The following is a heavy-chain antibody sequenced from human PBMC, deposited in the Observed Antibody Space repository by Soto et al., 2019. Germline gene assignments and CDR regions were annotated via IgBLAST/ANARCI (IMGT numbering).Heavy chain of an antibody. CDR1: GLTFSNYG. Sequence: EVQLLESGGGLVQPGGSLRLSCAASGLTFSNYGMTWVRQAPGKGLEWVSAISGSGDTYNVDSLKGRFSISRDNSKSTLFLQMNSLRAEDTAVYYCATYGGDSGGFEYFKHWGQGTLATVSS. CDR2: ISGSGDT. D-gene: IGHD2-21*02. CDR3: ATYGGDSGGFEYFKH. J-gene: IGHJ1*01. V-gene: IGHV3-23*01.